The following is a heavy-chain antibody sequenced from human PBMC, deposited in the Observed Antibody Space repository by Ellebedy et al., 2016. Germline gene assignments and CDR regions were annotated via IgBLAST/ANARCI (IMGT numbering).Heavy chain of an antibody. J-gene: IGHJ4*02. CDR2: INHSGST. V-gene: IGHV4-34*01. CDR3: ARGRRITMVRGVTDY. Sequence: SETLSLTCTVDGGSFSTYYWTWIRQSPGRGLEWIGEINHSGSTNYNPSLKGRVTISVDTSKNQFSLKLSSATAADTAVYYCARGRRITMVRGVTDYWGQGTLVTVSS. D-gene: IGHD3-10*01. CDR1: GGSFSTYY.